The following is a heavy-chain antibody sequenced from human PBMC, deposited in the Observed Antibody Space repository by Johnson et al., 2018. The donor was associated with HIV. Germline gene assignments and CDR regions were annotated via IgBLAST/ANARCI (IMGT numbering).Heavy chain of an antibody. CDR1: GLIFSSYR. J-gene: IGHJ3*01. Sequence: QVQLVESGGGVVQPARSVRLPCAASGLIFSSYRMHWVRQAPGKVLEWVAVIWSDRSHQYYADSVKGRFTISSDSSKNTLYLQMNSLRAEDMAVSYCARGSRYTYDYDDVHLLQAFDVWGQGTMVTVSS. CDR2: IWSDRSHQ. CDR3: ARGSRYTYDYDDVHLLQAFDV. D-gene: IGHD3-22*01. V-gene: IGHV3-30*19.